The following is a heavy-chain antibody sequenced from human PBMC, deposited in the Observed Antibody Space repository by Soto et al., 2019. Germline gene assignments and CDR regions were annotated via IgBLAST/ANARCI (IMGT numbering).Heavy chain of an antibody. Sequence: QVQLQQWGAGLVKPSETLSLSGAVYGQSFSGHSWAWIRQPPGKGLEWIGEISESGSTYYNPSLKSRVTIPTDTSKNQFALKLSSVTAADTAAYFCARGSGIVALPGELEDVNYDFWGQGTLVNVSS. CDR1: GQSFSGHS. CDR2: ISESGST. J-gene: IGHJ4*02. CDR3: ARGSGIVALPGELEDVNYDF. D-gene: IGHD1-1*01. V-gene: IGHV4-34*01.